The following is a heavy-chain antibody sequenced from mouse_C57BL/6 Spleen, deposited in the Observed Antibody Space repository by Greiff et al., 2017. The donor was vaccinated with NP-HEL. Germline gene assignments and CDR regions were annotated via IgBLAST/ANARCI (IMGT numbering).Heavy chain of an antibody. V-gene: IGHV1-4*01. CDR3: ARSYGSSYDY. CDR2: INPSSGYT. D-gene: IGHD1-1*01. Sequence: VQLVESGAELARPGASVKMSCKASGYTFTSYTMHWVKQRPGQGLEWIGYINPSSGYTKYNQKFKDKATLTADKSSSTAYMQLSSLTSEDSAVYYCARSYGSSYDYWGQGTTLTVSS. CDR1: GYTFTSYT. J-gene: IGHJ2*01.